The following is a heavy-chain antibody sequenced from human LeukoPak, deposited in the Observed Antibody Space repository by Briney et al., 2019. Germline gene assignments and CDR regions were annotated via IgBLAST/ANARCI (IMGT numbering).Heavy chain of an antibody. V-gene: IGHV3-7*01. D-gene: IGHD3-16*01. CDR3: ASDGGPFDH. CDR2: IKQQGTER. CDR1: GLMFSGYW. Sequence: PGGSLRLSCTASGLMFSGYWMGWVRQAPGKGLEWVANIKQQGTERYYVDSVKGRFTISRDDAKKSVYLQMNSLRAEDTAVYFCASDGGPFDHWGQGILVTVAS. J-gene: IGHJ4*02.